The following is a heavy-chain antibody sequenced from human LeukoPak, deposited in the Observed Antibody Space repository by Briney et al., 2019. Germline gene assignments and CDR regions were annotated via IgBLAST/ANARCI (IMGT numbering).Heavy chain of an antibody. Sequence: GASVKVSCKASGGTFSSYAISWFRQAPGQGLEWMGWISAYTGDTNYTQKLHGRLILTTDTATSTAYMELRSLRSDDTAVYYCARGSLSSPPYGMDVWGQGTTVTVSS. CDR3: ARGSLSSPPYGMDV. CDR1: GGTFSSYA. J-gene: IGHJ6*02. CDR2: ISAYTGDT. D-gene: IGHD2-15*01. V-gene: IGHV1-18*01.